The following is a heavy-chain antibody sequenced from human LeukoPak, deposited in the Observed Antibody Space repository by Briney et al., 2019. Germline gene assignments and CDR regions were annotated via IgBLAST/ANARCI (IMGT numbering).Heavy chain of an antibody. CDR2: IYYSGST. CDR3: ARHELRGRYYDILTSPNWFDP. Sequence: SETLSLTCTVSGGSISSGSYYWGWIRQPPGKGLEWIGSIYYSGSTYYNPSLKSRVTISVDTSKNQFSLKLSSVTAADTAVYYCARHELRGRYYDILTSPNWFDPWGQGTLVTVSS. V-gene: IGHV4-39*01. CDR1: GGSISSGSYY. D-gene: IGHD3-9*01. J-gene: IGHJ5*02.